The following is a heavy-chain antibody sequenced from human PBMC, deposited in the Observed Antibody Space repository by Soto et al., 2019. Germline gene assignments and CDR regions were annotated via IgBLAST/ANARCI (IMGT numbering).Heavy chain of an antibody. Sequence: QVQLQESGPGLVKPSETLSLTCTVSGGSISSYYWSWIRQPPGKGLEWIGYIYYSGSTNYNPSLKSRVTISVDTSKNQFSLKLSSVTAADTAVYYCARARGSTIYPDYYYYYMDVWGKGTTVTVSS. J-gene: IGHJ6*03. D-gene: IGHD3-3*01. V-gene: IGHV4-59*01. CDR2: IYYSGST. CDR1: GGSISSYY. CDR3: ARARGSTIYPDYYYYYMDV.